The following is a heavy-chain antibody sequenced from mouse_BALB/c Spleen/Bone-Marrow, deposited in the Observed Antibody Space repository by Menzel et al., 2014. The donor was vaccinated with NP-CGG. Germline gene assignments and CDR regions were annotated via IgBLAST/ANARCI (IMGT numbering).Heavy chain of an antibody. Sequence: EVQRVESGGGLVQPGGSLKLSCAASGFTFSRYGMSWVRQTPDKRLELVATINSNGGSTYYPDSVKGRFTISRDNAKNTLFLQMSSLKSEDTAMYYCARDGPYFFDYWGRGTTLTGSS. D-gene: IGHD2-10*01. J-gene: IGHJ2*01. CDR1: GFTFSRYG. CDR2: INSNGGST. CDR3: ARDGPYFFDY. V-gene: IGHV5-6-3*01.